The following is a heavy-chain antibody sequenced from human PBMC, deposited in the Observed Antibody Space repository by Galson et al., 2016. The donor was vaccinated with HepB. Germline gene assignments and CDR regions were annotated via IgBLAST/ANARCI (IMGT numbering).Heavy chain of an antibody. Sequence: SVKVSCKASGGTFSSYPIDWVRQAPGQGLEWMGGFRPLHGRGTYGETLQGRVTFTADESTSTVFMELNSLTSDDTAVYYCARNGPYAYTSDTPRWFDPWGQGTPVIVS. CDR1: GGTFSSYP. V-gene: IGHV1-69*10. CDR2: FRPLHGRG. CDR3: ARNGPYAYTSDTPRWFDP. D-gene: IGHD2-15*01. J-gene: IGHJ5*02.